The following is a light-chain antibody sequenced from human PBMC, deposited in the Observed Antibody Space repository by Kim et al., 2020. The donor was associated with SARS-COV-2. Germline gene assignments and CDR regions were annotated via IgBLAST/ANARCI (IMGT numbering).Light chain of an antibody. CDR3: SAWDRSLGVWV. J-gene: IGLJ3*02. CDR1: NNNVGNQG. Sequence: LTQPPSVSKGLRQTATLTCTGNNNNVGNQGAAWLQQHQGHPPKLLSYRNNNRPSGISERLSASRSGNTASLTITGLQPEDEADYYCSAWDRSLGVWV. V-gene: IGLV10-54*01. CDR2: RNN.